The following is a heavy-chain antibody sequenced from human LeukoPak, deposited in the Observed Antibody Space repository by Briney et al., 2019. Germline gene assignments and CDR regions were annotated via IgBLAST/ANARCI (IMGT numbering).Heavy chain of an antibody. Sequence: PGGSLRLSCAASGFTFSSYSMNWVRQAPGKGLEWVGSICYSRSYIYYADSVKGRFPIPRDNSKKTLYLQRNSLRAEDTAVYYCASPPWGSYDSSGHDAFDIWRQGTMVTVSS. V-gene: IGHV3-21*01. CDR2: ICYSRSYI. J-gene: IGHJ3*02. D-gene: IGHD3-22*01. CDR3: ASPPWGSYDSSGHDAFDI. CDR1: GFTFSSYS.